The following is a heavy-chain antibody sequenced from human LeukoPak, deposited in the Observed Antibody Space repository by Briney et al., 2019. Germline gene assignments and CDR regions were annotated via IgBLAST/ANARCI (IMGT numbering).Heavy chain of an antibody. J-gene: IGHJ6*03. V-gene: IGHV3-21*01. CDR1: GFTFSSYN. Sequence: PGGSLRLSCAASGFTFSSYNMNWVRQTPGQGLEWVSSITSGSSHIYYADSVKGRFTISRDNAKSSLYLQMNSLRAEDTAVYYCARDPYSGSYGADYYYYMDVWGKGTTVTISS. CDR3: ARDPYSGSYGADYYYYMDV. D-gene: IGHD1-26*01. CDR2: ITSGSSHI.